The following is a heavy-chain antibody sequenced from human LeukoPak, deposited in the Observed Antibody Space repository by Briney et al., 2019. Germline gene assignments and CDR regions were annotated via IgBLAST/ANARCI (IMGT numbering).Heavy chain of an antibody. CDR3: ARRAQRGGAIFGVVDY. D-gene: IGHD3-3*01. CDR1: GGTFSSYA. J-gene: IGHJ4*02. V-gene: IGHV1-69*01. CDR2: IIPIFGTA. Sequence: SVKVSCKASGGTFSSYAISWVRQAPGQGLEWMGGIIPIFGTANYAQKFQGRVTITADESTSTAYMELSSLRSEDTAVYYCARRAQRGGAIFGVVDYWGQGTLGTVSS.